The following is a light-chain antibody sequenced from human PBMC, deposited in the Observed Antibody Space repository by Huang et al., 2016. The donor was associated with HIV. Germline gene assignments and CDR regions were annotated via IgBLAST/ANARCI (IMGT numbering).Light chain of an antibody. CDR3: LQYYSVPQT. CDR1: QTVLYSLNKKNY. CDR2: WGT. J-gene: IGKJ1*01. Sequence: DIVMTQSPDSLAVSPGERATINCKSSQTVLYSLNKKNYLAWFQQKPGRPPKLLIYWGTTREAGVPDRFSGSGSGTDFTLTINNLQAEDVAVYFCLQYYSVPQTFGHGTKVEIK. V-gene: IGKV4-1*01.